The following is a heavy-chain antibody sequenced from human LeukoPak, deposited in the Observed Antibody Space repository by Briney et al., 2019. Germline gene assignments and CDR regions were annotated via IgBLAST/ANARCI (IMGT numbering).Heavy chain of an antibody. CDR1: GYSISSGYY. J-gene: IGHJ5*02. CDR2: IYHSGST. D-gene: IGHD2-21*01. Sequence: SETLSLTCTVSGYSISSGYYWGWIRQPPGKGLEWIGSIYHSGSTYYNPSLKSRVTISVDTSKNQFSLKLSSVTAADTAEYYCASGPYSGFDPWGQGTLVTVSS. CDR3: ASGPYSGFDP. V-gene: IGHV4-38-2*02.